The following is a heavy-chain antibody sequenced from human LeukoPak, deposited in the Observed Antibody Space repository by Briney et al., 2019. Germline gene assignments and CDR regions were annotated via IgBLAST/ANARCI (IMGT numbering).Heavy chain of an antibody. Sequence: GGSLRLSCAASGFTFSSYAMHWVRQAPGKGLEWVSYITSSGSTIYYADSVKGRFTISRDNAKNSLYLQMNSLRAEDTAVYYCARELNWNLDYWGQGTLVTVSS. CDR2: ITSSGSTI. CDR3: ARELNWNLDY. J-gene: IGHJ4*02. V-gene: IGHV3-48*04. CDR1: GFTFSSYA. D-gene: IGHD1-1*01.